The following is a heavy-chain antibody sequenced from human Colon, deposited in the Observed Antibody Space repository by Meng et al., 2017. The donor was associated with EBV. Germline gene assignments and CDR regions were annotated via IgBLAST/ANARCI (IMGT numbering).Heavy chain of an antibody. CDR3: ARGTPFDY. D-gene: IGHD2-15*01. Sequence: QLELQESGPGLVQPSGTLSLTCTVSGASINNADYHWGWIRQPTGKGLEWIGTVYERGGTHYNPSLDSRLTISIDTSKKQFSLKLTSATAADTAIYYCARGTPFDYWGQGTLVTVPS. CDR2: VYERGGT. CDR1: GASINNADYH. J-gene: IGHJ4*02. V-gene: IGHV4-39*07.